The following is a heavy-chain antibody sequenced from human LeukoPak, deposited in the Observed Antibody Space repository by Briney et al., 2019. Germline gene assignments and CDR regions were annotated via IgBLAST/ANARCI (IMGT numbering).Heavy chain of an antibody. CDR3: AREFTGYGNTDY. J-gene: IGHJ4*02. CDR1: GFTFTDAW. CDR2: IRSDGVEK. V-gene: IGHV3-7*03. D-gene: IGHD5-12*01. Sequence: PGGSLRLSCAASGFTFTDAWMSWVRQAPGKGLEWVANIRSDGVEKYYVDSVRGRFTISTDTAKNTLYLQMNSLRADDTAVYYCAREFTGYGNTDYWGQGTLVTVSS.